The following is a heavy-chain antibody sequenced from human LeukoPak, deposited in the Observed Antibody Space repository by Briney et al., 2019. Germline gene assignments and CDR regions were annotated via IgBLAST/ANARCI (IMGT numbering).Heavy chain of an antibody. D-gene: IGHD3-22*01. Sequence: GGSLRLSCAASGFPFSSYWMHWVRQAPGKGLVWVSRINTDGSSTNYADSVKGRFTISRDNAKNTLYLQMNSLRAEDTAVYYCARQYYHDSSGYPFDYWGQGTLVTVSS. CDR1: GFPFSSYW. CDR3: ARQYYHDSSGYPFDY. V-gene: IGHV3-74*01. J-gene: IGHJ4*02. CDR2: INTDGSST.